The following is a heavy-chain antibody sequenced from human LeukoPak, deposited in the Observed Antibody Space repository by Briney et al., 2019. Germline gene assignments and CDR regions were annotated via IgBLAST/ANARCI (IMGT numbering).Heavy chain of an antibody. J-gene: IGHJ4*02. CDR2: MCGSGGST. D-gene: IGHD3-9*01. V-gene: IGHV3-23*01. CDR3: AKGEPVRYPIDY. CDR1: GFTFSSYA. Sequence: PGGSLRLSCAASGFTFSSYAMSWVRQAPGKGLEWVSAMCGSGGSTYYAASVQGRFTIPRANSKNTLYLQMHSLRAENTALYYCAKGEPVRYPIDYWGQGTLVTVSS.